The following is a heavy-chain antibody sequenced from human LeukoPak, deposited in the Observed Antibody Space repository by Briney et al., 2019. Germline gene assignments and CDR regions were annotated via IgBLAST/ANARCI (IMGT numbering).Heavy chain of an antibody. D-gene: IGHD5-12*01. V-gene: IGHV4-59*08. CDR3: ARVHSGYDFGNRKYYYFDY. J-gene: IGHJ4*02. Sequence: KTSETLSLTCTVSGXSISNYYWSWIRQPPGKGLEWIGYIYYRGSTNYNPSLKSRVTISVDTSKNQFSLKLSSVTAADTAVYYCARVHSGYDFGNRKYYYFDYWGQGTLVTVSS. CDR2: IYYRGST. CDR1: GXSISNYY.